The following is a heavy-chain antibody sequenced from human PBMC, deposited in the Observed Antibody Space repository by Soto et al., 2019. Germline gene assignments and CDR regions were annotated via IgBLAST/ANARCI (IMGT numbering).Heavy chain of an antibody. CDR2: ISYDGTNK. CDR1: GFTFSSFA. V-gene: IGHV3-30-3*01. Sequence: QVQLVESGGGVVQPGRSLRLSCAASGFTFSSFAMHWVRQAPGKGLEWVAIISYDGTNKYYADSEKGRFTISSDNSKNTLYLQMNSLRADDTALYYCARGMGAVAKNYYGMDVWGQGTTVTVSS. D-gene: IGHD6-19*01. CDR3: ARGMGAVAKNYYGMDV. J-gene: IGHJ6*02.